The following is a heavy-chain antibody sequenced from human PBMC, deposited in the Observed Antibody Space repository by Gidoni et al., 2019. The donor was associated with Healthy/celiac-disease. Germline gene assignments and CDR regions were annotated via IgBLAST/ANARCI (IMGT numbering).Heavy chain of an antibody. CDR2: ISSSSSTI. V-gene: IGHV3-48*01. D-gene: IGHD7-27*01. CDR1: GFTFSSYS. CDR3: ARSPPNWGTIDY. J-gene: IGHJ4*02. Sequence: EVQLVESGGGLVQPGGSLRLPCAASGFTFSSYSMNWVRQVPGKGLGWVSYISSSSSTIYYADSVKGRFTISRDNAKNSLYLQMNSLRAEDTAVYYCARSPPNWGTIDYWGQGTLVTVSS.